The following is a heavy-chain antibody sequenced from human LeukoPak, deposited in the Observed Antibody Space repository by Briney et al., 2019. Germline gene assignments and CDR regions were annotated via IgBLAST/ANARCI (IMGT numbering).Heavy chain of an antibody. CDR2: INPSGGST. Sequence: ASVKVSCKASGYTFTSYYMHWVRQAPGQGLEWMGIINPSGGSTSHAQKFQGRVTMTRDTSTSTVYMELSSLRSEDTAVYYCARWQQLVTGIDYWGQGTLVTVSS. CDR3: ARWQQLVTGIDY. D-gene: IGHD6-13*01. CDR1: GYTFTSYY. J-gene: IGHJ4*02. V-gene: IGHV1-46*01.